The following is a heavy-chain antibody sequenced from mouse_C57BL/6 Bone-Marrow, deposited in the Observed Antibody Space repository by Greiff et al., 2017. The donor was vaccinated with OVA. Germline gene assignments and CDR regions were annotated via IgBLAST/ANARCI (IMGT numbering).Heavy chain of an antibody. Sequence: QVQLKQPGAELVRPGTSVKLSCKASGYTFTSYWMHWVKQRPGQGLEWIGVIDPSDSYTNYNQKFKGKATLTVDTSSSTAYMQLSSLTSEASAVYYCARPGSSWYFDVWGTGTTVTVSS. D-gene: IGHD1-1*01. CDR1: GYTFTSYW. J-gene: IGHJ1*03. CDR2: IDPSDSYT. CDR3: ARPGSSWYFDV. V-gene: IGHV1-59*01.